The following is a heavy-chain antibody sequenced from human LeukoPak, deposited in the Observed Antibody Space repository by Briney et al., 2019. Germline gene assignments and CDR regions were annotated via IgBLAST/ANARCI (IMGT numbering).Heavy chain of an antibody. D-gene: IGHD3-22*01. CDR3: ARDRGYYDSSGYSD. CDR1: GVSFSGYY. CDR2: INHSGST. V-gene: IGHV4-34*01. J-gene: IGHJ4*02. Sequence: SETLSLTCAVYGVSFSGYYWSWIRQPPGKGLEWIGEINHSGSTNYNPSLKSRVTISVDTSKNQFSLKLSSVTAADTAVYYCARDRGYYDSSGYSDWGQGTLVAVSS.